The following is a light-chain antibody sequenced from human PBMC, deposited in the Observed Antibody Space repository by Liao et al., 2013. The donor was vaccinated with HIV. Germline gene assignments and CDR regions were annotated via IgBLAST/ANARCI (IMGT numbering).Light chain of an antibody. V-gene: IGLV3-21*01. CDR2: YDD. CDR1: NIGSKN. CDR3: QVWDSSSDRYV. J-gene: IGLJ1*01. Sequence: SYVLAQPPSVSVAPGKTAAITCGGDNIGSKNVHWYQHKPGQAPVLVIYYDDGRPSGISERFSGSNSGDTATLTISRVEAGDEADYYCQVWDSSSDRYVFGSGTEVTVL.